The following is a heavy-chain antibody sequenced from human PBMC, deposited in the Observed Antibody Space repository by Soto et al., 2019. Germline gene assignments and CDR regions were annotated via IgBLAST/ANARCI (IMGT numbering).Heavy chain of an antibody. V-gene: IGHV1-18*01. J-gene: IGHJ4*02. Sequence: QVQLVQSGAEVKKPGASVKVSCKASGYTFTSYGISWVRQAPGQGLEWMGWISAYNGNTNYAQKLQGRVTMTTDTSTRTAYMELRSLRSDDTAVYYCASNEDDFWSGYQYYFDYWGQGTLVTVSS. CDR2: ISAYNGNT. CDR3: ASNEDDFWSGYQYYFDY. D-gene: IGHD3-3*01. CDR1: GYTFTSYG.